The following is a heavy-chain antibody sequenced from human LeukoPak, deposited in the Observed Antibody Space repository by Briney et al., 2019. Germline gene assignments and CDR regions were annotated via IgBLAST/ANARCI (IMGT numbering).Heavy chain of an antibody. J-gene: IGHJ4*02. V-gene: IGHV3-48*01. CDR3: ARDPVRGYSGTRFSYYFDY. Sequence: GGSLRLSCAASGFTFGSYSMNWVRQAPGKGLEWVSYISSSSGTIYYADSVKGRFTISRDNAKNSLYLQMNSLRAEDTAVYYCARDPVRGYSGTRFSYYFDYWGQGTLVTVSS. CDR1: GFTFGSYS. CDR2: ISSSSGTI. D-gene: IGHD5-12*01.